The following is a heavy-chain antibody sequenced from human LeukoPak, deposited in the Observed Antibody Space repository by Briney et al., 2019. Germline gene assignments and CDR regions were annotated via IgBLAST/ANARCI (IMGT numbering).Heavy chain of an antibody. CDR1: GFTFSSYE. D-gene: IGHD3-10*01. CDR3: ARCPRITMVRGVSYNWFDP. Sequence: GGSLRLSCAASGFTFSSYEMNWVRQAPGKGLEWVSYISSSGSTIYYADSVKGRFTISRDNAKNTLYLQMNSLRSEDAAVYYCARCPRITMVRGVSYNWFDPWGQGTLVTVSS. J-gene: IGHJ5*02. CDR2: ISSSGSTI. V-gene: IGHV3-48*03.